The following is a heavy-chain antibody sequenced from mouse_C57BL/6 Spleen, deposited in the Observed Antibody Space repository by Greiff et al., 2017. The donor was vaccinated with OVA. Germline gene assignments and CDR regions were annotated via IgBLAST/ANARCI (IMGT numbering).Heavy chain of an antibody. V-gene: IGHV1-64*01. CDR3: ARLGGYCYDDY. CDR1: GYTFTSYW. CDR2: IHPNSGST. D-gene: IGHD2-12*01. Sequence: QVQLQQSGAELVKPGASVKLSCKASGYTFTSYWMHWVKQRPGQGLEWIGMIHPNSGSTNYNEKFKSKATLTVDKSYSTAYMQLSSLTSEDAAVYDCARLGGYCYDDYWGKGTTLTVSS. J-gene: IGHJ2*01.